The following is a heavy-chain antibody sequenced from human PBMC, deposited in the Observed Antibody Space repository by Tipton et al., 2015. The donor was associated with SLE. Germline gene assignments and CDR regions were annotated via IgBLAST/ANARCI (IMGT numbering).Heavy chain of an antibody. CDR1: GFTFSSYA. CDR3: ATSKDAAGTD. J-gene: IGHJ4*02. Sequence: SLRLSCAASGFTFSSYAMSWVRQAPGKGLEWVGNINQDGSTRHYVDSVKGRFTISRDNAKNSVYMQMNSLRGEDTAVYYCATSKDAAGTDWGQGTLVTASS. V-gene: IGHV3-7*01. D-gene: IGHD1-1*01. CDR2: INQDGSTR.